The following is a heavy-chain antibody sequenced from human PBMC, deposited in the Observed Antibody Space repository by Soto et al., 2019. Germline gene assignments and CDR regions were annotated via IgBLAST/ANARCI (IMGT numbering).Heavy chain of an antibody. Sequence: GGSLRLSCAASGFTFDDYAMHWVRQAPGKGLEWVSGISWNIGSIGYADSVKGRFTISRDNAKNSLYLQMNSLRAEDTALYYCAKEGVATTDAFDIWGQGTMVTVSS. CDR3: AKEGVATTDAFDI. D-gene: IGHD5-12*01. J-gene: IGHJ3*02. V-gene: IGHV3-9*01. CDR1: GFTFDDYA. CDR2: ISWNIGSI.